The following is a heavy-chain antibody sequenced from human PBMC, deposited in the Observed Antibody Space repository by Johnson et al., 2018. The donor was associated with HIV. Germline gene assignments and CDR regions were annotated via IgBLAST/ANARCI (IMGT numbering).Heavy chain of an antibody. J-gene: IGHJ3*02. V-gene: IGHV3-33*01. CDR2: IWYDGSK. D-gene: IGHD4-11*01. Sequence: QVPLVESGGGVLQPGRSLRLSCAASGFTFNNYGMHWVRQAPGKGLEWVGVIWYDGSKGYAESVKGRFTISRDNAKNSLYLQMNSLRAEDTAVYYCARETVTSGAFDIWGQGTMVTVSS. CDR1: GFTFNNYG. CDR3: ARETVTSGAFDI.